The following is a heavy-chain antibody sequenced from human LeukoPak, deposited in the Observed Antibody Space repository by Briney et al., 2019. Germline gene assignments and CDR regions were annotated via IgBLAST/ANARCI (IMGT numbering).Heavy chain of an antibody. CDR3: ARHSSGWSERLDY. Sequence: PSETLSLTCTVSGGSISSSSYYWGWIRQPPGKGLEWIGSIYYSGSTYYNPSLKSRVTISADTSKNQFSLKLSSVTAADTAVYYCARHSSGWSERLDYWGQGTLVTVSS. CDR2: IYYSGST. V-gene: IGHV4-39*01. D-gene: IGHD6-19*01. CDR1: GGSISSSSYY. J-gene: IGHJ4*02.